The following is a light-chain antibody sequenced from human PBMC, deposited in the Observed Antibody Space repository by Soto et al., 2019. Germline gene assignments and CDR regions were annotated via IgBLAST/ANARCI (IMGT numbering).Light chain of an antibody. CDR1: QSVSSSY. CDR3: QQLKT. Sequence: EIVLTQSPGTLSLSPGERATLSCRASQSVSSSYLAWYQQKPGQAPRLLIYGASSRATGIPDRFSGSGSRTDFTLTISRLEPEDFAVYYCQQLKTFGQGTKVEIK. J-gene: IGKJ1*01. V-gene: IGKV3-20*01. CDR2: GAS.